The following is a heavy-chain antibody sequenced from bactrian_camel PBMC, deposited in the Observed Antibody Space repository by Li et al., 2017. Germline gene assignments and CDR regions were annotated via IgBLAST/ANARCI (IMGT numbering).Heavy chain of an antibody. Sequence: DVQLVESGGGSVQIGGSLRLSCAVRSTMTYRSNTLAWFRQGPGKEREGVAFIDLGDSRRGYADSVKGRFTISKDNAKKTLYLQMNSLKPEDTAMYYCAARGPYCYTKLSVRDFTYWGQGTQVTVS. V-gene: IGHV3S42*01. J-gene: IGHJ6*01. D-gene: IGHD2*01. CDR2: IDLGDSRR. CDR1: TMTYRSNT. CDR3: AARGPYCYTKLSVRDFTY.